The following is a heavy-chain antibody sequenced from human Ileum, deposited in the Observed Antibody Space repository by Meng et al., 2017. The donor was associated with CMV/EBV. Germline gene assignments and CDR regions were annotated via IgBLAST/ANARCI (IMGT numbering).Heavy chain of an antibody. CDR3: ARSQSYDFWSGYPQGY. CDR1: GYTFSNYG. J-gene: IGHJ4*02. V-gene: IGHV1-18*01. CDR2: ISVHTGNT. Sequence: ASMKVSCKASGYTFSNYGISWVRQAPGQGLEWMGWISVHTGNTNYAQKVQGRVTLTTETSTSTAYMELRSLTSDDTAVYYCARSQSYDFWSGYPQGYWGQGTLVTVSS. D-gene: IGHD3/OR15-3a*01.